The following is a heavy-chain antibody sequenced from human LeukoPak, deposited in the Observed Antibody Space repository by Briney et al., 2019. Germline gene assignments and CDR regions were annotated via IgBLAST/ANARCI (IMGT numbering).Heavy chain of an antibody. Sequence: SGTLSLTCTVSGGSISSYYWSWIRQPPGKGLEWIGYIYYSGSTNYNPSLKSRVTISVDTSKNQFSLKLSSVTAADTAVYYCARHGDDYYDSSGYSYWGQGTLVTVSS. CDR1: GGSISSYY. D-gene: IGHD3-22*01. V-gene: IGHV4-59*08. CDR2: IYYSGST. J-gene: IGHJ4*02. CDR3: ARHGDDYYDSSGYSY.